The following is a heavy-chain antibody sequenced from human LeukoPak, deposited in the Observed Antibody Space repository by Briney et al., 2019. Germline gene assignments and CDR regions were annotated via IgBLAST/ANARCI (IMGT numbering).Heavy chain of an antibody. CDR3: ARPAVVEGSDY. Sequence: ASVKVSCKASGYTFTGYYMHWVRQPPGQGLEWMGWINPNSGGTNYAQKFQRRVTMTRDTSISTAYMELSRLRSDDTALYYCARPAVVEGSDYWGKGTLVTVSS. J-gene: IGHJ4*02. D-gene: IGHD2-15*01. V-gene: IGHV1-2*02. CDR1: GYTFTGYY. CDR2: INPNSGGT.